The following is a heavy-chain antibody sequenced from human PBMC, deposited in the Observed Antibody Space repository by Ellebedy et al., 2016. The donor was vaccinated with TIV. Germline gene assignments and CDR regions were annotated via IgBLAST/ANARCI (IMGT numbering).Heavy chain of an antibody. Sequence: SVKGRFTISRDNAKNSLYLQMNNLGAEDTAVYYCATPPSNTWGWDFDLWGRGTLVTVSS. J-gene: IGHJ2*01. D-gene: IGHD6-13*01. CDR3: ATPPSNTWGWDFDL. V-gene: IGHV3-11*06.